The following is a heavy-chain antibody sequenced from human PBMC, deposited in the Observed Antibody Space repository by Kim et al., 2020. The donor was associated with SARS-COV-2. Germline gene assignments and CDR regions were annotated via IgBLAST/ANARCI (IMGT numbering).Heavy chain of an antibody. CDR3: AREREFGYYDSSWGCPGCEIDP. V-gene: IGHV1-2*06. CDR1: GYTFTGYY. CDR2: INPNSGGT. D-gene: IGHD3-22*01. Sequence: ASVKVSCKASGYTFTGYYMHWVRQAPGQGLEWMGRINPNSGGTNYAQKFQGRVTMTRDTSISTAYMELSRLRSDDTAVYYCAREREFGYYDSSWGCPGCEIDPWGQGTLVTVSS. J-gene: IGHJ5*02.